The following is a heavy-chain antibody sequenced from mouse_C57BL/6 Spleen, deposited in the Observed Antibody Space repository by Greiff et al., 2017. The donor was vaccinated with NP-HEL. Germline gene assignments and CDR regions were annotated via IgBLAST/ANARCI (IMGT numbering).Heavy chain of an antibody. J-gene: IGHJ3*01. Sequence: VQLQQSGAELVRPGASVKLSCTASGFNIKDYYMHWVKQRPEQGLEWIGRIDPEDGDTEYAPKFQGKATMTADTSSNTAYLQLSSLTSEDTAVYYCTTWGYYGSSFRFAYWGQGTLVTVSA. CDR1: GFNIKDYY. CDR3: TTWGYYGSSFRFAY. D-gene: IGHD1-1*01. CDR2: IDPEDGDT. V-gene: IGHV14-1*01.